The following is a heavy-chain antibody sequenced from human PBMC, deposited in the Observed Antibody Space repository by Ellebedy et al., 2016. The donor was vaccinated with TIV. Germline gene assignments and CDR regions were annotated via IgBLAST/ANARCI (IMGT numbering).Heavy chain of an antibody. CDR2: INQDGSDK. Sequence: GGSLRLSCVASGFTFHSYWMTWVRQAPGKGLEWVANINQDGSDKYYVDSLRGRFTISRDNAKNSVYLQMNSLRGEDTAVYYCATDGSYGDYRSPTHAFVMWGQGTVVTVSS. CDR1: GFTFHSYW. J-gene: IGHJ3*02. CDR3: ATDGSYGDYRSPTHAFVM. D-gene: IGHD4-17*01. V-gene: IGHV3-7*01.